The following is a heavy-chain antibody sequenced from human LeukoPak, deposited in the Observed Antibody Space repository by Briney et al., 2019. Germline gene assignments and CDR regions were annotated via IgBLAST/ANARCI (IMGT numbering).Heavy chain of an antibody. Sequence: KPGGSLRLSCAASGFTFTDAWMSWVRQAPGKGLEWVGRIKGKTDGGTIDYAAPVKGRFTISSDDSKNTVYLQMNSLRAEDTATYYCAKDRRWLGTYYFYYGADVWGPGTTVTAS. CDR2: IKGKTDGGTI. CDR1: GFTFTDAW. D-gene: IGHD6-19*01. V-gene: IGHV3-15*01. J-gene: IGHJ6*02. CDR3: AKDRRWLGTYYFYYGADV.